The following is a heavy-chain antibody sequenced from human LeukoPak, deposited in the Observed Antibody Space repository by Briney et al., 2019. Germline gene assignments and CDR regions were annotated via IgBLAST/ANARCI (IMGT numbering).Heavy chain of an antibody. J-gene: IGHJ4*02. V-gene: IGHV3-74*01. D-gene: IGHD4-17*01. CDR2: INSDGGST. CDR3: ARSPYGGYGDN. CDR1: GFTFSGYW. Sequence: GGSLRLSCAASGFTFSGYWMHWVRQPPGKGLVWVSRINSDGGSTTYADSVRGRFTISRDNARNTLYLQMNSLRAEDTAVYYCARSPYGGYGDNWGQGTLVTVSS.